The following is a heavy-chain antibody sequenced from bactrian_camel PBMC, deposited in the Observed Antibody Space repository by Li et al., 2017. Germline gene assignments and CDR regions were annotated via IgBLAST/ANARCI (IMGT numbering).Heavy chain of an antibody. D-gene: IGHD2*01. CDR1: GGRISRYR. J-gene: IGHJ6*01. V-gene: IGHV3S31*01. CDR2: MMIGGGSP. Sequence: DVQLVESGGVAVRAGGSLRLSCAASGGRISRYRLAWFRQAPGKSREGIATMMIGGGSPLYADAVQDRFSVSLDNAANTLYLQMNNLKPDDTAIYYCAAGRASWPDGWLLENRYYSWGRGTQVTVS. CDR3: AAGRASWPDGWLLENRYYS.